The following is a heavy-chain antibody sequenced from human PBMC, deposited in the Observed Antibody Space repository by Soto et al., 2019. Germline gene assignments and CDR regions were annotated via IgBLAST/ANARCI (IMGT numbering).Heavy chain of an antibody. V-gene: IGHV3-30-3*01. CDR2: ISYDGSNK. J-gene: IGHJ6*02. CDR3: ARVVVVPAAIYTPPYYYGMDV. D-gene: IGHD2-2*02. CDR1: GFTFSSYA. Sequence: GGSLRLSCAASGFTFSSYAMHWVRQAPGKGLEWVAVISYDGSNKYYADSVRGRFTISRDNSKNTLYLQMNSLRAEDTAVYYCARVVVVPAAIYTPPYYYGMDVWGQGTTVTVSS.